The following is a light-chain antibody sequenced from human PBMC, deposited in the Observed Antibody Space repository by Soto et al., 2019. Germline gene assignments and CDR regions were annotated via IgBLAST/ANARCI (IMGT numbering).Light chain of an antibody. CDR3: QQTYRIPLT. J-gene: IGKJ4*01. V-gene: IGKV1-39*01. Sequence: DIQMTQSPSSLSASVGDRVTITCRASQSISDYLNWYQQKPGKAPKVLIYGASSLQSGVTTRFSGSGSGTDFTLTISNLQPEDFAAYYCQQTYRIPLTFGGGTKVEIK. CDR2: GAS. CDR1: QSISDY.